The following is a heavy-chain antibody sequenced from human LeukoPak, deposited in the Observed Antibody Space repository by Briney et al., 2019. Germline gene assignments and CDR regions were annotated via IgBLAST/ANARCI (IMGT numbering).Heavy chain of an antibody. J-gene: IGHJ6*01. V-gene: IGHV1-2*04. CDR3: AREVWFGELFGGMDV. CDR2: INPNSGGT. CDR1: GYTFTGYY. D-gene: IGHD3-10*01. Sequence: GASVKVSCKASGYTFTGYYMHWVRQAPGQGLEWMGWINPNSGGTNYAQKFQGWVTMTMDTSIGKDYIVRGRLRSDDTAVCHVAREVWFGELFGGMDVWGKGSTV.